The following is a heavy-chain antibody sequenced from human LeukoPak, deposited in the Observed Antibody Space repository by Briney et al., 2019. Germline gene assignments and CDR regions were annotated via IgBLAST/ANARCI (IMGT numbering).Heavy chain of an antibody. D-gene: IGHD3-10*01. V-gene: IGHV3-30*03. Sequence: PGRSLRLSCAASGFTFSSYGMHWVRQAPGKGLEWVAVISYDGSNKYYADSVKGRFTISRDNSKNTLYLQMNSLRAEDTAVYYCAREYYFSHIDGWGKGTTVTVSS. CDR3: AREYYFSHIDG. J-gene: IGHJ6*03. CDR1: GFTFSSYG. CDR2: ISYDGSNK.